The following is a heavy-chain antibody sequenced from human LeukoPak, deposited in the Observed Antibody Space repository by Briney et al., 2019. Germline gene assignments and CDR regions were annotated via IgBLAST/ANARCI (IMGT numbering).Heavy chain of an antibody. CDR3: ARAGYCSSTSCYHGWIVGAFDI. V-gene: IGHV3-53*01. J-gene: IGHJ3*02. Sequence: GGSLRLSCVASGFTVSSNYMSWVRQAPGKGLEWVSVIYSCGSTYNADSVKGRFTISRDNSKNTLYLQMNSLRAEDTAVYYCARAGYCSSTSCYHGWIVGAFDIWGQGTMVTVSS. CDR1: GFTVSSNY. D-gene: IGHD2-2*01. CDR2: IYSCGST.